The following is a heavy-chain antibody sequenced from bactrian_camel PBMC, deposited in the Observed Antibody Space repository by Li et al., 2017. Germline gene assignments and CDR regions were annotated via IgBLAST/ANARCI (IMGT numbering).Heavy chain of an antibody. V-gene: IGHV3S40*01. D-gene: IGHD1*01. CDR1: GYTHLCYE. Sequence: VHLVESGGGSVQAGGSLTLSCVASGYTHLCYERSWYRQAPGKEREYISDVNDGHGRYAESVKGRFTIAQDNANNTVYLQMDSLKAEDTATYYCAATRGPLPVRLAFEEDRYNYWGQGTQVTV. J-gene: IGHJ4*01. CDR3: AATRGPLPVRLAFEEDRYNY. CDR2: VNDGHG.